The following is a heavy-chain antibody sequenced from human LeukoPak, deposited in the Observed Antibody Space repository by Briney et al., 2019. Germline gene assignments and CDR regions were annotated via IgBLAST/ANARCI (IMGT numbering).Heavy chain of an antibody. Sequence: SETLSLTCTVSGGSISSYYWSWIRQPAGKGLEWIGRIYTSGSTNYNPSLKSRVTMSVDTSKNQFSLKLSSVTAADTAVYYCASSSSGWSLGGYYYMDVWGKGTMVTVSS. CDR1: GGSISSYY. V-gene: IGHV4-4*07. CDR3: ASSSSGWSLGGYYYMDV. D-gene: IGHD6-19*01. CDR2: IYTSGST. J-gene: IGHJ6*03.